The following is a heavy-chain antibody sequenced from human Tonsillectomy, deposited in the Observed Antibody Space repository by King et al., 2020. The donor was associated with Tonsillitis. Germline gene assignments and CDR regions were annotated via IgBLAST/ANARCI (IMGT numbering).Heavy chain of an antibody. CDR1: GGSFSGYY. CDR3: ARGTMTYYYGSGSYLAY. Sequence: VQLQQWGAGLLKPSETLSLTCAVYGGSFSGYYWSWIRQPPGKGLEWIGEINHSGSTNYNPSLKSRVTISVDTSKNQFSLKLSSVTAADTAVYYCARGTMTYYYGSGSYLAYWGQGTLVTVSS. CDR2: INHSGST. D-gene: IGHD3-10*01. J-gene: IGHJ4*02. V-gene: IGHV4-34*01.